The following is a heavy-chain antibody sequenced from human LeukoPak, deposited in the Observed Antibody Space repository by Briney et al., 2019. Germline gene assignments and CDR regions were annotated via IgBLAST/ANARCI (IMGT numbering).Heavy chain of an antibody. Sequence: PGRSLRLSCAASGFTFSSYAMHWVRQAPGKGLEWVAVISYDGSNKYYADSVKGRFTISRDNSENTLYLQMNSLRAEDTAVYYCAREGSIAVAGTFDYWGQGTLVTVSS. J-gene: IGHJ4*02. CDR2: ISYDGSNK. D-gene: IGHD6-19*01. CDR3: AREGSIAVAGTFDY. CDR1: GFTFSSYA. V-gene: IGHV3-30*04.